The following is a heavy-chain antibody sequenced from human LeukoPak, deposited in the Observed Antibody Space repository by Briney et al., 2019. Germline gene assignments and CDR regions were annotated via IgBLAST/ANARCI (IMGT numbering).Heavy chain of an antibody. D-gene: IGHD3-10*01. Sequence: SETLSLTCTVSGGSISSGDYYWSWIRQPPGKGLEWIGYIYYSGSTYYNPSLKSRVTISVDTSKNQFSLKLSSVTAADTAVYYCARDLVDNYGTGSYYNPPAYYYYGMDVWGKGTTVTVSS. J-gene: IGHJ6*04. CDR2: IYYSGST. V-gene: IGHV4-30-4*01. CDR3: ARDLVDNYGTGSYYNPPAYYYYGMDV. CDR1: GGSISSGDYY.